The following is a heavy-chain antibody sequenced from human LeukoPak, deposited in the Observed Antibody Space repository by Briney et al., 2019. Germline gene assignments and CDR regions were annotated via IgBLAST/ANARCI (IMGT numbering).Heavy chain of an antibody. CDR2: IIPIFGTA. D-gene: IGHD4-11*01. CDR1: GGTFSSYA. Sequence: SVKVSCKASGGTFSSYAISWVRQAPGQGLEWMGGIIPIFGTANYAQKFQGRVTITADESTSTAYMELSSLRSEDTAVYYCARADYSNYRFNWFDPWGQGTLVTVSS. J-gene: IGHJ5*02. CDR3: ARADYSNYRFNWFDP. V-gene: IGHV1-69*13.